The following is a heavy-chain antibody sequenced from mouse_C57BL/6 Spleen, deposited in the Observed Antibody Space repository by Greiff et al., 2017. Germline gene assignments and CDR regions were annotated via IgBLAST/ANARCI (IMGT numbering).Heavy chain of an antibody. CDR1: GFNIKDDY. CDR2: IDPENGDT. J-gene: IGHJ2*01. V-gene: IGHV14-4*01. Sequence: EVKLMESGAELVRPGASVKLSCTASGFNIKDDYMHWVKQRPEQGLEWIGWIDPENGDTVYASKFQGKATITADTSSNTAYLQLSSLTSEDTAVYYCTTGGSSHFGYWGQGTTLTVSS. D-gene: IGHD1-1*01. CDR3: TTGGSSHFGY.